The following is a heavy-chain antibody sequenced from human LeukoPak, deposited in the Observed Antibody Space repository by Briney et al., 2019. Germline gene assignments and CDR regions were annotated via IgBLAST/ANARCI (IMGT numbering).Heavy chain of an antibody. D-gene: IGHD6-13*01. J-gene: IGHJ4*02. CDR1: GDSVSGYY. V-gene: IGHV4-59*08. Sequence: PSETLSLTCIVSGDSVSGYYWNWIRQPPGKGLEWIGYTHHSGNTLYNPSLKSRVTTSVDTSKNQFSLSLSSVTAADTAVYYCARHAPIAAAGTLFDYWGQGTLVTVSS. CDR3: ARHAPIAAAGTLFDY. CDR2: THHSGNT.